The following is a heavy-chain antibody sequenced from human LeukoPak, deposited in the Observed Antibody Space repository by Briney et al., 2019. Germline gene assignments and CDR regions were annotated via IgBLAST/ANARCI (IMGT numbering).Heavy chain of an antibody. CDR2: ISSSSSTI. V-gene: IGHV3-48*01. Sequence: GGSLRLSCAASGFTFSSHGMTWVRQAPGKGLEWVSYISSSSSTIYYADSVKGRFTISRENAKNSLYLQMNSLRAGDTAVYYCAKGRDVYNYWYFDLWGRGTLVTVSS. CDR3: AKGRDVYNYWYFDL. CDR1: GFTFSSHG. J-gene: IGHJ2*01. D-gene: IGHD5-24*01.